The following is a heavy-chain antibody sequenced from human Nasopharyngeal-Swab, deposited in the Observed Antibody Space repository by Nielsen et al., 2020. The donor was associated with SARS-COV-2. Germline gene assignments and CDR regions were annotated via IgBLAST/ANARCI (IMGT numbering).Heavy chain of an antibody. CDR3: AKDGMYYDFWSGYSTVMEAYYYYYMDV. J-gene: IGHJ6*03. V-gene: IGHV3-30*18. CDR2: ISYDGSNK. Sequence: VRQAPGKGLEWVAVISYDGSNKYYADSVKGRFTISRDNSKNTLYLQMNSLRAEDTAVYYCAKDGMYYDFWSGYSTVMEAYYYYYMDVRGKGTTVTVSS. D-gene: IGHD3-3*01.